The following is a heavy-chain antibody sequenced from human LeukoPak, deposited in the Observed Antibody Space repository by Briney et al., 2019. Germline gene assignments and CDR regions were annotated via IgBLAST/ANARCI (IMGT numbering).Heavy chain of an antibody. Sequence: GGSLRLSCAASGFTFSSYWMHWVRQAPGKGLVWVSRINSDGSSTSYADSVKGRFTISRDNAKNTMYLQMNSLRAADTAVYYCARGSRSPEGGLLYVYWGQGTLVT. D-gene: IGHD3-10*01. CDR2: INSDGSST. CDR1: GFTFSSYW. J-gene: IGHJ4*02. CDR3: ARGSRSPEGGLLYVY. V-gene: IGHV3-74*01.